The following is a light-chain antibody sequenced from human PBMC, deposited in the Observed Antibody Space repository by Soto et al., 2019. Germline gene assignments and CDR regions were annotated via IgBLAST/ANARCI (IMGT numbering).Light chain of an antibody. CDR2: FAS. CDR1: QSISNW. Sequence: TQMTQSPSTLSASVGDRVTITCRASQSISNWLAWYQQKPGKAPNLLIYFASTLQSGVPSRFSGSGSGTEFTLTISSLQPDDFATYYCQQYDTSPLTFGGGTKVEIK. V-gene: IGKV1-5*03. CDR3: QQYDTSPLT. J-gene: IGKJ4*01.